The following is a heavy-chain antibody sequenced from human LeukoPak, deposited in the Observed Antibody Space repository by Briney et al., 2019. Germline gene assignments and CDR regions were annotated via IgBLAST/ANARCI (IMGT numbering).Heavy chain of an antibody. CDR3: ARRGSSGRSFDY. Sequence: PSETLSPTCTVSGGSISSSSYYWGWIRQPPGKGLEWIGSIYYSGSTYYNPSLKSRVTISVDTSKNQFSLKLSSVTAADTAVYYCARRGSSGRSFDYWGQGTLVTVSS. J-gene: IGHJ4*02. D-gene: IGHD3-22*01. CDR1: GGSISSSSYY. CDR2: IYYSGST. V-gene: IGHV4-39*01.